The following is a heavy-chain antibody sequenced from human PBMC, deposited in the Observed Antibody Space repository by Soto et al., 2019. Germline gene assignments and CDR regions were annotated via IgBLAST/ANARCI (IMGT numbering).Heavy chain of an antibody. CDR1: GGSISSGGYY. CDR3: ARAYRTAYYYDSSGYYSFRWFDP. V-gene: IGHV4-31*03. D-gene: IGHD3-22*01. Sequence: SETLSLTCTVSGGSISSGGYYWSWIRQHPGKGLEWIGYIYYSGNTYYNLSLKSRLTISVDTSKNQFALKLSSVTAADTAVYYCARAYRTAYYYDSSGYYSFRWFDPWGQGTLVTVSS. CDR2: IYYSGNT. J-gene: IGHJ5*02.